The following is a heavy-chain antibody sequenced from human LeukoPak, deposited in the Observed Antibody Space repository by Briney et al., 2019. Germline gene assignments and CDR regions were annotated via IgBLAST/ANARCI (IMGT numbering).Heavy chain of an antibody. CDR1: GFTFSNYG. V-gene: IGHV3-23*01. Sequence: GGSLRLSCAASGFTFSNYGMSWVRQAPGKGLEWVSAISGTSGSTYNADSVKGRFIISRDNSKNTLYLQMNSLRAEDTAVYYCARIGGAAAGHFDYWGQGTLVTVSS. CDR3: ARIGGAAAGHFDY. CDR2: ISGTSGST. D-gene: IGHD6-13*01. J-gene: IGHJ4*02.